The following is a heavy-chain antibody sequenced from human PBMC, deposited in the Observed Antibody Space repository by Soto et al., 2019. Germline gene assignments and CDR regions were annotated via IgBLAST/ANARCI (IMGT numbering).Heavy chain of an antibody. D-gene: IGHD3-3*02. Sequence: QVRLQESGPGLVKPSETLSLTCTVSGGSVTRGNFYWSWIRQPPGKGLEWIGYVSHSGTTNYSPSLKSRVTMSLDTSKNQFSPRLSSVTAADTALYYCARGRITIYFDVWGQGTTVTVS. CDR3: ARGRITIYFDV. CDR2: VSHSGTT. V-gene: IGHV4-61*01. CDR1: GGSVTRGNFY. J-gene: IGHJ6*02.